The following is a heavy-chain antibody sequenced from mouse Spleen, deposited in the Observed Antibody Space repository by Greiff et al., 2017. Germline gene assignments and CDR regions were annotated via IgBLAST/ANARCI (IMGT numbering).Heavy chain of an antibody. Sequence: QVQLQQPGAELVMPGASVKLSCKASGYTFTSYWMHWVKQRPGQGLEWIGEIDPSDSYTNYNQKFKGKATLTVDKSSSTAYMQLSSLTSEDSAVYYCAREPWFAYWGQGTLVTVSA. CDR2: IDPSDSYT. CDR3: AREPWFAY. V-gene: IGHV1-69*01. CDR1: GYTFTSYW. J-gene: IGHJ3*01.